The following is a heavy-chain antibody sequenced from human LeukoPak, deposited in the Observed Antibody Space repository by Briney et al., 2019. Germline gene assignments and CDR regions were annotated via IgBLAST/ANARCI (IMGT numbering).Heavy chain of an antibody. CDR2: IYPGDSET. CDR1: GYSFTTYW. V-gene: IGHV5-51*01. D-gene: IGHD5-18*01. CDR3: AGLWSLGRNYFDY. J-gene: IGHJ4*02. Sequence: GESLKISCKGSGYSFTTYWIGWVRQMPGKGLEWMGIIYPGDSETRYSPSFQGQVTISADKSISTAYLQWSSLKASDTAMYYCAGLWSLGRNYFDYWGQGTLVTVSS.